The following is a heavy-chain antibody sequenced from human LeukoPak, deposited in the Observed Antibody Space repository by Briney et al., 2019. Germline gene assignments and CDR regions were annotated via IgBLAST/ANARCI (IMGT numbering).Heavy chain of an antibody. J-gene: IGHJ4*02. Sequence: KPSETLSLTCAVHGGSFSGYYWSWIRQPPGKGLEWIGEINHSGTTNYTPSLKRRLTISVDTSNNQFSLKLSSVTAADTAVYYCARGLDVVAVAGLYYFDYWGQGTLVTVSS. V-gene: IGHV4-34*01. CDR1: GGSFSGYY. CDR2: INHSGTT. CDR3: ARGLDVVAVAGLYYFDY. D-gene: IGHD6-19*01.